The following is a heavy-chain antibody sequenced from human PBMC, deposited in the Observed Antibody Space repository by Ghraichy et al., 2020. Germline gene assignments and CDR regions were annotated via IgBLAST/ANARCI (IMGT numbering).Heavy chain of an antibody. J-gene: IGHJ3*02. CDR1: GFTFSSYW. CDR2: INSDGSST. V-gene: IGHV3-74*01. Sequence: GESLNISCAASGFTFSSYWMHWVRQAPGKGLVWVSRINSDGSSTSYADSVKGRFTISRDNAKNTLYLQMNSLRAEDTAVYYCARGTGWDNDAFDIWGQGTMVTVSS. D-gene: IGHD3/OR15-3a*01. CDR3: ARGTGWDNDAFDI.